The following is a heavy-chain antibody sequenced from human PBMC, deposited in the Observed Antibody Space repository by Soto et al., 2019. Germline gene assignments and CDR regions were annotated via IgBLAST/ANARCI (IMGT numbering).Heavy chain of an antibody. CDR2: ISANTGNT. Sequence: ASVKVSCKTSDYTFSGYGVSWVRQAPGQGLEWMGWISANTGNTEYSQRLQGRVSMTTDTSMTTLYMELRSLKFDDTAVYYCASLTATRDFDYRGQGTLVTVSS. J-gene: IGHJ4*02. CDR1: DYTFSGYG. CDR3: ASLTATRDFDY. V-gene: IGHV1-18*01. D-gene: IGHD3-10*01.